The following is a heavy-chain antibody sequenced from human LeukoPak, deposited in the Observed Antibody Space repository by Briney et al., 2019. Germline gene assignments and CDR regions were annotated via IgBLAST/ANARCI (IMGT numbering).Heavy chain of an antibody. CDR2: ISAYNGNT. V-gene: IGHV1-18*01. Sequence: ASVKVSCKASGYTFTSYDINWVRQAPGQGLEWMGWISAYNGNTNYAQKLQGRVTMTTDTSTSTAYMELRSLRSDDTAVYYCAIYTTESNWFDPWGQGTLVTVSS. CDR3: AIYTTESNWFDP. D-gene: IGHD4-17*01. J-gene: IGHJ5*02. CDR1: GYTFTSYD.